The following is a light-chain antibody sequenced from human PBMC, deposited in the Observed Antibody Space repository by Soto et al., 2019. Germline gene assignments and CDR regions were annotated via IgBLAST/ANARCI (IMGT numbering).Light chain of an antibody. J-gene: IGKJ4*01. V-gene: IGKV3-15*01. CDR1: QSVSSN. CDR2: GAS. Sequence: EIVMTQSPATLSVSPGERASLSCRASQSVSSNLAWYQQKPGQAPSLIIYGASPRATGIPARFSGSGSGTECTLTISSLHSEDFAVYYCQQYNNWPRTFGGGTKVEIK. CDR3: QQYNNWPRT.